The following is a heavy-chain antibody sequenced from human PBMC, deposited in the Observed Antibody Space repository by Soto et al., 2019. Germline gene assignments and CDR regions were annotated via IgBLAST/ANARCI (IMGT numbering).Heavy chain of an antibody. Sequence: PSETLSLTCTVSGGSISSGGYYWSWIRQHPGKGLEWIGYIYYSGSTYYNPSLKSRVTISVDTSRNQFSLKLSSVTAADTAVYYCARHLYCLSGFWNGPGTFASSGQGTLVTVSS. CDR3: ARHLYCLSGFWNGPGTFAS. CDR1: GGSISSGGYY. J-gene: IGHJ5*02. V-gene: IGHV4-31*03. CDR2: IYYSGST. D-gene: IGHD3-3*01.